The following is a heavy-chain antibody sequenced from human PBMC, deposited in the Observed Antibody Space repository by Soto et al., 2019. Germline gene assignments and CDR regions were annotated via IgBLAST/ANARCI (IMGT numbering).Heavy chain of an antibody. Sequence: QVQLVESGGGVVQPGRSLRLSCEVSGFPFIRHGMHWVRQAPGKGLEWVAFIWHDGNNEHYADSVKGRFTISRDNSRNTLYLQMNSLRAEDTAVYYCARVKTWTIVNLRVDQWGQGTLVTVST. D-gene: IGHD3-3*01. CDR3: ARVKTWTIVNLRVDQ. CDR1: GFPFIRHG. CDR2: IWHDGNNE. V-gene: IGHV3-33*01. J-gene: IGHJ4*02.